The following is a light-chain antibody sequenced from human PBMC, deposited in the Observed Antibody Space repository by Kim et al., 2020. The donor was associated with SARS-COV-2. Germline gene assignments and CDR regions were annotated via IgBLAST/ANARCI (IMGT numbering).Light chain of an antibody. CDR3: MQALQTPYS. V-gene: IGKV2-28*01. CDR1: LSLLHRNGYNY. CDR2: LGS. J-gene: IGKJ2*03. Sequence: DPASIACRSSLSLLHRNGYNYLDWYLQKPGQSPQLLIYLGSNRASGVPDRFSGSGSGTDFTLKISRVEAEDVGVYYCMQALQTPYSFGQGTKLEI.